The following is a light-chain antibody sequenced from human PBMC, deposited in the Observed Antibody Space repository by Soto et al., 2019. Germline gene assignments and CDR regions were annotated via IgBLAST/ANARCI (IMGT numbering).Light chain of an antibody. V-gene: IGKV3-11*01. J-gene: IGKJ1*01. Sequence: EIVLTQSPATLSLSPGERATLSCRASQSVSNYLAWYQQKPGQAPRLLIYDASNRATGIPARFSGSGSGTDFTLTISSLEHEDFEIYSCQQRTGWPRTLGQGTKVDIK. CDR1: QSVSNY. CDR2: DAS. CDR3: QQRTGWPRT.